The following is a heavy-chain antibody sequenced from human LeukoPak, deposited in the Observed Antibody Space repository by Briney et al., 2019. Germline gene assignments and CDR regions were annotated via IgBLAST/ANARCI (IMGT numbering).Heavy chain of an antibody. CDR2: IYRSGST. Sequence: PSETLSLTCTVSGYSISSGYYWGWIRQPPGKGLEWIGTIYRSGSTYYNPSLKRRVTISVDTSRNQFSLQLSSVTAADTAVYYCARNAGDYTKPSDYWGQGTLVNVSS. D-gene: IGHD4-11*01. J-gene: IGHJ4*02. V-gene: IGHV4-38-2*02. CDR3: ARNAGDYTKPSDY. CDR1: GYSISSGYY.